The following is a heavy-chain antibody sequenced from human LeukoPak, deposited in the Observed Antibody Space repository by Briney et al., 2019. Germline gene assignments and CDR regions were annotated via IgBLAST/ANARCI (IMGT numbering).Heavy chain of an antibody. V-gene: IGHV3-30*02. D-gene: IGHD3-10*01. CDR3: ARSKFGPDYYYYMDV. CDR1: GFIFSSYG. CDR2: IRYDGNNK. Sequence: PGGSLRLSCAASGFIFSSYGMHWVRQAPGKGLEWVAFIRYDGNNKDYADSVKGRFTISRDNSKNTLYLQMNSLRAEDTAVYYCARSKFGPDYYYYMDVWGKGTTVIISS. J-gene: IGHJ6*03.